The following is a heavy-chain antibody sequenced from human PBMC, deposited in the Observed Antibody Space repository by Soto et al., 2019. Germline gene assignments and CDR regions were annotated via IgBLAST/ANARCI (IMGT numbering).Heavy chain of an antibody. D-gene: IGHD3-3*01. V-gene: IGHV4-34*01. CDR2: INHTGGT. J-gene: IGHJ5*02. CDR3: ATRITVFGLLIPPFDP. CDR1: GGSVNGYY. Sequence: SEPLSLTCAVSGGSVNGYYWHWIRQPPGKGLEWIGEINHTGGTHYNPSLKSRVTMSVDTSKNQFSLRLSSVTAADTAIYYCATRITVFGLLIPPFDPWGQGTQVTVSS.